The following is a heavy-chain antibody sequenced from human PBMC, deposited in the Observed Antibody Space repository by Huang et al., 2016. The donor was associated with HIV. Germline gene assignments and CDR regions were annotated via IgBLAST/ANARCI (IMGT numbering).Heavy chain of an antibody. Sequence: QVQLVQSGAEVKKPGSSVKVSCKDSGGTFNNYAFSWVRQAPGQGLEWMGGILPSFGTANYAQKFQDRVTITADESTSTAYMELSSLRSEDTAIYYCASGLSLVYYLYYMDVWGKGTTVTVSS. D-gene: IGHD3-16*02. J-gene: IGHJ6*03. V-gene: IGHV1-69*13. CDR2: ILPSFGTA. CDR1: GGTFNNYA. CDR3: ASGLSLVYYLYYMDV.